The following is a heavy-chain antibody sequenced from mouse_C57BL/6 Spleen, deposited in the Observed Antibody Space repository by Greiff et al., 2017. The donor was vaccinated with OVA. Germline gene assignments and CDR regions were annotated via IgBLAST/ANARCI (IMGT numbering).Heavy chain of an antibody. CDR2: IWTGGGT. D-gene: IGHD1-1*01. CDR3: ARNPITTVDWYFDV. J-gene: IGHJ1*03. Sequence: AQLMESGPGLVAPSQSLSITCTVSGFSLTSYAISWVRQPPGKGLEWLGVIWTGGGTNYNSALKSRLSISKDNSKSQVFLKMNSLQTDDTARYYCARNPITTVDWYFDVWGTGTTVTVSS. V-gene: IGHV2-9-1*01. CDR1: GFSLTSYA.